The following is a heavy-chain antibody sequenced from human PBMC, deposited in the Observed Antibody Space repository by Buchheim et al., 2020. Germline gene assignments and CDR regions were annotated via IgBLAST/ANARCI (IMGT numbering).Heavy chain of an antibody. Sequence: EVQLVESGGGLVQPGGSLRLSCAVSGFTSSSFEMNWVRQAPGKGLEWVSYISRSGSRTYYADSVKGRFTISRDYAKKSLYLQMNYLRAEDTAVYYCARVIPGSYYYYQGMDVWGQGTT. D-gene: IGHD2-15*01. CDR3: ARVIPGSYYYYQGMDV. CDR1: GFTSSSFE. CDR2: ISRSGSRT. V-gene: IGHV3-48*03. J-gene: IGHJ6*02.